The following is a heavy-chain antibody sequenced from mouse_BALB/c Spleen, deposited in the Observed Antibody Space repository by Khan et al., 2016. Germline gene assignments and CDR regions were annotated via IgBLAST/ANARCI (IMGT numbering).Heavy chain of an antibody. V-gene: IGHV1-87*01. CDR3: ASYYGSSYDYLDY. Sequence: QVQLQQSGAELARPGASVKLSCKASGYTFTSYWMQWVKQRPGQGLEWIGAIYPGDGDTRYTQKFKGKATLTADKSSSTAYMQLSSLASEDSAVYYSASYYGSSYDYLDYWGQGTTLTVSS. D-gene: IGHD1-1*01. CDR2: IYPGDGDT. CDR1: GYTFTSYW. J-gene: IGHJ2*01.